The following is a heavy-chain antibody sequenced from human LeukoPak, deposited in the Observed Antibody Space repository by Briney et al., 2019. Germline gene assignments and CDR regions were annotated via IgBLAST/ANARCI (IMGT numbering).Heavy chain of an antibody. CDR2: IHYGGTT. Sequence: KPADTLSLTCTVSVRSMSSCFYGGWIRQAPGKGLEWIASIHYGGTTYYNPSLRSLLTISVDTSKNQFSLRLSSVTAADTAMYYCAGRRGAFYVYWGEGALVTVSS. J-gene: IGHJ4*02. CDR1: VRSMSSCFY. CDR3: AGRRGAFYVY. V-gene: IGHV4-39*01. D-gene: IGHD3-10*02.